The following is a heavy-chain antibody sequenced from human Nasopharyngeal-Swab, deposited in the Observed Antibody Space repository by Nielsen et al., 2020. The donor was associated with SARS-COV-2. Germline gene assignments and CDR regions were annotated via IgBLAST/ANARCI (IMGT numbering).Heavy chain of an antibody. CDR1: GGPFSSYY. J-gene: IGHJ6*03. CDR3: APGQVDYYYYYYMDV. Sequence: SETLSLTCTVSGGPFSSYYWSWIRQPPGKGLEWIGYIYYSGSTNYNPSLKSRVTISVDTSKNQFSLKLSSVTAADTAVYYCAPGQVDYYYYYYMDVWGKGTTVTVSS. CDR2: IYYSGST. V-gene: IGHV4-59*01. D-gene: IGHD3-9*01.